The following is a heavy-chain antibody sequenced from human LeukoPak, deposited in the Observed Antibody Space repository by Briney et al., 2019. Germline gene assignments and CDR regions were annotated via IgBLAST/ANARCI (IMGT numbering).Heavy chain of an antibody. D-gene: IGHD4-17*01. J-gene: IGHJ4*02. Sequence: GSSVKVSCKASGGTFSSYAISWVRQAPGQGLEWMGGIIPIFGTANYAQKFQGRVTITADESTSTAYMELSSLRSEDTAVYYCAGTHDYGDYERFYFDYWGQGTLVTVSS. CDR2: IIPIFGTA. CDR1: GGTFSSYA. V-gene: IGHV1-69*01. CDR3: AGTHDYGDYERFYFDY.